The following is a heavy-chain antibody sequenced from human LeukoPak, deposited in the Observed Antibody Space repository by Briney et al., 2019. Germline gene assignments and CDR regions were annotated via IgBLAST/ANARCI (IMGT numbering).Heavy chain of an antibody. V-gene: IGHV3-74*01. CDR2: IDSDGSTT. J-gene: IGHJ4*02. CDR3: VAIASARSR. Sequence: GGSLRLSCAASGFTFSSNWMHWVRQAPGKGLVGVSRIDSDGSTTNLADSVKGRFTISRDNSKNTLYLQMNSLRAEDTAVYHCVAIASARSRWGQGTLVTVSS. D-gene: IGHD6-6*01. CDR1: GFTFSSNW.